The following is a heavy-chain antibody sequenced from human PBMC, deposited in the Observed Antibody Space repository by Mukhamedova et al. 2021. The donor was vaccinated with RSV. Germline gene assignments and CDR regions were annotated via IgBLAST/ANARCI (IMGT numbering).Heavy chain of an antibody. CDR3: ARGLRYYYMDV. J-gene: IGHJ6*03. V-gene: IGHV3-74*01. CDR2: DGSSS. Sequence: DGSSSNYADSVKGRFTISRDNAKNTLYLQMNSLRADDMAVYYCARGLRYYYMDVWGKGTTVTVSS.